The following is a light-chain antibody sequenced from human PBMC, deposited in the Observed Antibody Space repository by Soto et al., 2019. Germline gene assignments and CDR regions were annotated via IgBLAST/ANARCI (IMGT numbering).Light chain of an antibody. CDR1: QSVSRSY. J-gene: IGKJ1*01. CDR2: GAS. Sequence: EIVLTQSPATLSLSPGDRATLSCRASQSVSRSYLGWYQQKPGQAPRLLMYGASIRAAGVPDRFSGSGSGTEFTLTISRLEPEDFTVYYWHHYETVGQGTKGDSK. V-gene: IGKV3-20*01. CDR3: HHYET.